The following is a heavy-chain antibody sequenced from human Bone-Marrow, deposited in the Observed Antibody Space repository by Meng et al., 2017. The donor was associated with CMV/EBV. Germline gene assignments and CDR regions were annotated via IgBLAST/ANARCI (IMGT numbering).Heavy chain of an antibody. CDR2: ISYDGSNK. CDR1: GFTFSSYA. D-gene: IGHD2-2*01. V-gene: IGHV3-30*04. J-gene: IGHJ5*02. Sequence: GGSLRLSCAASGFTFSSYAMHWVRQAPGKGLEWVAVISYDGSNKYYADSVKGRFTISRDNSKNTLYLQMNSLRAEDTAVYYCARDNVPAAIISWFDPWGQGTLVTVS. CDR3: ARDNVPAAIISWFDP.